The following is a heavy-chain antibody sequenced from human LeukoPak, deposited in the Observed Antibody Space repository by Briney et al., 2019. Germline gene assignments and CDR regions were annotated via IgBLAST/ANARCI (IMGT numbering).Heavy chain of an antibody. V-gene: IGHV3-21*01. J-gene: IGHJ4*02. CDR2: ISSGSSYI. Sequence: GSLRLSCAASGFTFSSYSMNWVRQAPGKGLEWGSSISSGSSYIYYADSVKGRFTIFRDSAKNSLYLQMNSLRAEDTAVYYCARGGATFDYWGQGTLVTVSS. CDR3: ARGGATFDY. CDR1: GFTFSSYS. D-gene: IGHD1-26*01.